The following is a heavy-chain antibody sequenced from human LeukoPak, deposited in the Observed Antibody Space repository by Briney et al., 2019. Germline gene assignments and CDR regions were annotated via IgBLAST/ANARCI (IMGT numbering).Heavy chain of an antibody. V-gene: IGHV4-34*01. J-gene: IGHJ6*03. Sequence: SETLSLTCAVYGGSFSGYYWSWIRQPPGKGLEWIGEINHSGSTNYNPSLKSRVTMSVDTSKNQFSLKLSSVTAADTAVYYCARESYDYVWGSYRSYYYYMDVWGKGTTVTISS. D-gene: IGHD3-16*02. CDR2: INHSGST. CDR3: ARESYDYVWGSYRSYYYYMDV. CDR1: GGSFSGYY.